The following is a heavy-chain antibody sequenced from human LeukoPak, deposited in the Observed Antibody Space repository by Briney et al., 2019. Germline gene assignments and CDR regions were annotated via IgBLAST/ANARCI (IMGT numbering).Heavy chain of an antibody. D-gene: IGHD6-19*01. Sequence: GASVKVSCKASGYTFTSYYMHWVRQAPGQGLEWMGIINPSGGSTSYAQKFQGRVTMTRDTSTSTVYMELSSLRSEDTAVYYCARDVPYSSGWSYYYYYGMDVWGQGTMVTVSS. CDR2: INPSGGST. CDR3: ARDVPYSSGWSYYYYYGMDV. J-gene: IGHJ6*02. V-gene: IGHV1-46*01. CDR1: GYTFTSYY.